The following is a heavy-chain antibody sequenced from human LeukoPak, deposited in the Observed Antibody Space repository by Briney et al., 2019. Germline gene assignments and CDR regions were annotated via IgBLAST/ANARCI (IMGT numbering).Heavy chain of an antibody. CDR1: GYTFTSYD. Sequence: GASVKVSCKASGYTFTSYDINWVRQATGQGLEWMGWMNPNSGNTGYAQKFQGRVTMTRNTSISTAYKELSSLRSEDTAVYYCARGDVLLWFGDKWGQGTLVTVSS. CDR2: MNPNSGNT. CDR3: ARGDVLLWFGDK. J-gene: IGHJ4*02. V-gene: IGHV1-8*01. D-gene: IGHD3-10*01.